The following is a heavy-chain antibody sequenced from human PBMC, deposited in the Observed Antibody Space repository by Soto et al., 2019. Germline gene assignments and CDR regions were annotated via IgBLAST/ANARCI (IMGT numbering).Heavy chain of an antibody. D-gene: IGHD3-10*01. Sequence: ASVKVSCKASGYTFTSYGISWVRQAPGQGLEWMGWISAYNGNTNYAQKLQGRVTMTTDTSTSTAYMELRSLRSDDTAVYYCARGQGSGSYYNDSYYYMDVWGKGTTVTVS. V-gene: IGHV1-18*01. J-gene: IGHJ6*03. CDR2: ISAYNGNT. CDR1: GYTFTSYG. CDR3: ARGQGSGSYYNDSYYYMDV.